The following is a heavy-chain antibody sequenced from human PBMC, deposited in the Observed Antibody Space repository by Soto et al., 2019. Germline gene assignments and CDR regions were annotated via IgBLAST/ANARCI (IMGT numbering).Heavy chain of an antibody. D-gene: IGHD1-26*01. Sequence: SETLSLTCAVYGGSLSGYYWSWIRQPPGKALEWIGEINHSGNTNYNPSLKSRVTISVDTSKNQLFLNLTSVTAADTAMYYCARHHVRGRTIAGAAEFWGQGTMVTVSS. CDR2: INHSGNT. V-gene: IGHV4-34*01. CDR1: GGSLSGYY. CDR3: ARHHVRGRTIAGAAEF. J-gene: IGHJ4*02.